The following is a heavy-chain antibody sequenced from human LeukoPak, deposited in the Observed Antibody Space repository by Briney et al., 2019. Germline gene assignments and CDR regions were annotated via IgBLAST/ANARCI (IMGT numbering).Heavy chain of an antibody. CDR2: ISGSGATT. V-gene: IGHV3-23*01. Sequence: AGSLRLSCAASDVIFSNYAMSWVRQAPGKGLEWVSTISGSGATTYYADSVKGRFSISRDNSKNTLYLQMHSLRAEDTAVYYCAKDPYGSTVTKSAFDYWGQGSLVTVS. CDR1: DVIFSNYA. D-gene: IGHD4-11*01. CDR3: AKDPYGSTVTKSAFDY. J-gene: IGHJ4*02.